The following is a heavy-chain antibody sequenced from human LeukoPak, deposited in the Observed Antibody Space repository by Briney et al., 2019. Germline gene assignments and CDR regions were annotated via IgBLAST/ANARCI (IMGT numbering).Heavy chain of an antibody. CDR3: ARGLPSGYCSSTSCYGTDWFDP. Sequence: SETLSLTCAVYGGSFSGYYWSWIRQPPGKGLERIGEINHSGSTNYNPSLKSRVTISVDTSKNQFSLKLSSVTAADTAVYYCARGLPSGYCSSTSCYGTDWFDPWGQGTLVTVSS. J-gene: IGHJ5*02. V-gene: IGHV4-34*01. CDR1: GGSFSGYY. D-gene: IGHD2-2*01. CDR2: INHSGST.